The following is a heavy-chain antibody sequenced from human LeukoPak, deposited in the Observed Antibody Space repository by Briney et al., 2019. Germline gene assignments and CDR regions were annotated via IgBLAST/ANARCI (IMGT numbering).Heavy chain of an antibody. Sequence: GGFLRLSCAASGFTFSSYAMSWVRQAPGKGLEWVSAVSGSGGNTYYADSVKGRFTISRDNSKNTLFLQMNSLRAEDTAVYYCAKEVGGRSQDYWGQGTLVTVSS. CDR1: GFTFSSYA. J-gene: IGHJ4*02. V-gene: IGHV3-23*01. CDR2: VSGSGGNT. CDR3: AKEVGGRSQDY.